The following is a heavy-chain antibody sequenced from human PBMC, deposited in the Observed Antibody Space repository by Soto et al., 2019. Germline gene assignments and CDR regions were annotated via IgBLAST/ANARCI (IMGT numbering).Heavy chain of an antibody. Sequence: EVQLVESGGGLVKPGGSLRLSCVDSGFTFSSYSMNWVRQAPGKGLEWVSSISAYSSPIFYADSVKGRFTISRDNAKNSLYRQMTSLRAGDTAVYYCVRGGRGYTRDDVFDIWGQGTMVTVSS. CDR3: VRGGRGYTRDDVFDI. D-gene: IGHD2-2*02. CDR1: GFTFSSYS. J-gene: IGHJ3*02. V-gene: IGHV3-21*06. CDR2: ISAYSSPI.